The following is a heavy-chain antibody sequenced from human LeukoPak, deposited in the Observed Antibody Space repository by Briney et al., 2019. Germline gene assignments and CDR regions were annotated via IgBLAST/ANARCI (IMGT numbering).Heavy chain of an antibody. J-gene: IGHJ4*02. Sequence: SETLSLTYTVSIDSFSPYYWSWIRQPAGKPLEWIGRISISGNTNYNPSFRSRGTMSVDSSKNQFSLRLTSVTDADTALYYCAREPLDNGWHFDHWGQGVLVTVSS. CDR3: AREPLDNGWHFDH. CDR1: IDSFSPYY. CDR2: ISISGNT. D-gene: IGHD6-19*01. V-gene: IGHV4-4*07.